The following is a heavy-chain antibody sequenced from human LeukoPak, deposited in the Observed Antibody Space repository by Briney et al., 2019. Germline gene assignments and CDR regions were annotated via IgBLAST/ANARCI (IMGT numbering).Heavy chain of an antibody. J-gene: IGHJ3*02. CDR1: GGSFSGYY. V-gene: IGHV4-34*01. CDR3: ARGRGSSWYRGAFDI. Sequence: PSETLSLTCAVCGGSFSGYYWSWIRQPPGKGLEWIGEINHSGSTNYNPSLKSRVTISVDTSKNQFSLKLSSVTAADTAVYYCARGRGSSWYRGAFDIWGQGTMVTVSS. CDR2: INHSGST. D-gene: IGHD6-13*01.